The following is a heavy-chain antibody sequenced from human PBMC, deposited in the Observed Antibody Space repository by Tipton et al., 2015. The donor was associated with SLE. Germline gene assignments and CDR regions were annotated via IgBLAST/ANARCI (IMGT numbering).Heavy chain of an antibody. CDR2: FYHSGTT. J-gene: IGHJ5*02. D-gene: IGHD6-19*01. V-gene: IGHV4-38-2*02. CDR3: AKTVAGAAYLFDP. CDR1: AYSITNGYY. Sequence: TLSLTCTVSAYSITNGYYWGWIRQSPGKGLEWIGSFYHSGTTYYNPSLKSRLTISLDTSKNQFSLKLSSVTAADTAVYYCAKTVAGAAYLFDPWGQGTLVTVSS.